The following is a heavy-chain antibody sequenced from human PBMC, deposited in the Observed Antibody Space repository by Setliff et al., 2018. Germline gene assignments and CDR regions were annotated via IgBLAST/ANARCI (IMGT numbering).Heavy chain of an antibody. V-gene: IGHV3-23*01. CDR3: VKDLKSDYESSGYPDAFDI. J-gene: IGHJ3*02. CDR1: GFTFSSYA. Sequence: PGGSLRLSCAASGFTFSSYAMNWVRQAPGKGLEWVSSSSASGNSKYYADSVKGRFILSRDNSKNSLYLQMNSLRAEDTAVYYCVKDLKSDYESSGYPDAFDIWGQGTMVTVSS. D-gene: IGHD3-22*01. CDR2: SSASGNSK.